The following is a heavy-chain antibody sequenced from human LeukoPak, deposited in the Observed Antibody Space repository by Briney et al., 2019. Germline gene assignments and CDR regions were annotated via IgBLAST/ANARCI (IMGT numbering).Heavy chain of an antibody. CDR2: IYYSGST. J-gene: IGHJ5*02. CDR1: GGSISSGGSY. D-gene: IGHD3-3*01. CDR3: ARGEMAYYDFWSGSHWFDP. Sequence: SQTLSLTCTVSGGSISSGGSYWSWIRQHPGKGLEWIGYIYYSGSTYYNPSLKSRVTISVDTSKNQFSLKLSSVTAADTAVYYCARGEMAYYDFWSGSHWFDPWGQGTLVTVSS. V-gene: IGHV4-31*03.